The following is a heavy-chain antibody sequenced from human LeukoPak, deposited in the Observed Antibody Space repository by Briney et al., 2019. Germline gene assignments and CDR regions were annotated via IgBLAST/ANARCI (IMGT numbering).Heavy chain of an antibody. Sequence: GGSLRLPCAASGFTFSSYGMHWVRQAPGKGLEWVAVIWYDGSNKYYADSVKGRFTISRDNSKNTLYLQMNSLRAEDTAVYYCARSDYYDSSGYRFDYWGQGTLVTVSS. V-gene: IGHV3-33*01. CDR2: IWYDGSNK. CDR3: ARSDYYDSSGYRFDY. J-gene: IGHJ4*02. CDR1: GFTFSSYG. D-gene: IGHD3-22*01.